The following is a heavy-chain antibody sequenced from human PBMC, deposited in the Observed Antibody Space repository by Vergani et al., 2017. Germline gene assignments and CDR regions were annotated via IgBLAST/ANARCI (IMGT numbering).Heavy chain of an antibody. J-gene: IGHJ4*02. CDR1: GFTFSSYA. V-gene: IGHV3-30-3*01. CDR2: ISYDGSNK. CDR3: ASSLWQWLETYRTGTLYY. Sequence: QVQLVESGGGVVQTGRSLRLSCAASGFTFSSYAMHWVRQAPGKGLEWVAVISYDGSNKYYADSVKGRFTISRDNSKNTLYLQMNSLRAEDTDVYYCASSLWQWLETYRTGTLYYWGQGTLVTVSS. D-gene: IGHD6-19*01.